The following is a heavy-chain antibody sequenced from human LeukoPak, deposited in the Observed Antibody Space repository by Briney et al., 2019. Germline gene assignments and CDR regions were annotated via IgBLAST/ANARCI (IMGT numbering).Heavy chain of an antibody. V-gene: IGHV5-51*01. CDR1: GYSFTSYW. J-gene: IGHJ6*02. D-gene: IGHD4-17*01. CDR2: IYPGDSDT. Sequence: GESLKISCKGSGYSFTSYWIGWVRQMPGKGLEWMGIIYPGDSDTRYSPSFQGQVTISADKSISTAYLQWSSLKASDTAMYYCARSGDSPYYYYGMDVWGQGTTVTVSS. CDR3: ARSGDSPYYYYGMDV.